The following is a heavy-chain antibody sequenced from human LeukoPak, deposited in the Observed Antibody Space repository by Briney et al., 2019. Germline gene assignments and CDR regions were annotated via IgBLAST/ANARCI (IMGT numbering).Heavy chain of an antibody. Sequence: ASVKVSCKASGYTFTSYGISWVRQAPGQGLEWMGWISAYNGNTNYAQKLQGRVTMTTDTSTSTAYMELRSLRSDDTAVYYCARDPNDFWSEYGMDVWGQGTTVTVSS. J-gene: IGHJ6*02. CDR1: GYTFTSYG. V-gene: IGHV1-18*01. CDR3: ARDPNDFWSEYGMDV. CDR2: ISAYNGNT. D-gene: IGHD3-3*01.